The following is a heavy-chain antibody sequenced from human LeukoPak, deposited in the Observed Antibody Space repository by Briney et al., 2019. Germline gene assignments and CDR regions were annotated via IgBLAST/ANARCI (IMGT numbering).Heavy chain of an antibody. CDR2: ITGSGAST. V-gene: IGHV3-23*01. CDR3: AKRSSISSGYFDF. Sequence: PGGSLRLSCTASGFTFGDYAMTWVRQAPGKGLEWVSAITGSGASTNYADSVKGRFTISRDNSKNTIYLQMNSLRAEDTAKYYCAKRSSISSGYFDFWGRGTLVTVSS. D-gene: IGHD3-22*01. CDR1: GFTFGDYA. J-gene: IGHJ4*02.